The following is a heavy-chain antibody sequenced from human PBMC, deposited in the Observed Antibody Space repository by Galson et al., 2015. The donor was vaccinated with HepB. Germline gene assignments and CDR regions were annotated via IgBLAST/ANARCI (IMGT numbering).Heavy chain of an antibody. V-gene: IGHV3-11*01. Sequence: SLRLSCAASGFTFSDYYMSWLRQAPGKGLEWVSYISSSGSTIYYADSVKGRFTISRDNAKNSLYLQMNSLRAEDTAVYYCARGDRAYYYDSSGYGPPGYWGQGTLVTVSS. CDR2: ISSSGSTI. D-gene: IGHD3-22*01. CDR3: ARGDRAYYYDSSGYGPPGY. J-gene: IGHJ4*02. CDR1: GFTFSDYY.